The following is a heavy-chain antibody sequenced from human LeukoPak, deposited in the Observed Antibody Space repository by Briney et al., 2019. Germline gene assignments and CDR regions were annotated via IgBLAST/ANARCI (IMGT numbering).Heavy chain of an antibody. D-gene: IGHD3-9*01. CDR2: INPNSGGT. CDR3: AREHQYYDILTGYYPRFDY. CDR1: GYTFTGYY. Sequence: ASVEVSCKASGYTFTGYYMHWVRQAPGQGLEWMGWINPNSGGTNYAQKFQGRVTMTRDTSISTAYMELSRLRSDDTAVYYCAREHQYYDILTGYYPRFDYWGQGTLVTVSS. V-gene: IGHV1-2*02. J-gene: IGHJ4*02.